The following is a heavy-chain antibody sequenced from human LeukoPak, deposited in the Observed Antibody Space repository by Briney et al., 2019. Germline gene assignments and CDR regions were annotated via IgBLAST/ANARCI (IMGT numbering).Heavy chain of an antibody. CDR3: ARSGYSSSWSFDY. CDR1: GYTFTSSG. J-gene: IGHJ4*02. D-gene: IGHD6-13*01. CDR2: IIPILGIA. Sequence: SVKVSCKASGYTFTSSGISWVRQAPGQGLEWMGRIIPILGIANYAQKFQGRVTITADKSTSTAYMELSSLRSEDTAVYYCARSGYSSSWSFDYWGQGTLVTVSS. V-gene: IGHV1-69*04.